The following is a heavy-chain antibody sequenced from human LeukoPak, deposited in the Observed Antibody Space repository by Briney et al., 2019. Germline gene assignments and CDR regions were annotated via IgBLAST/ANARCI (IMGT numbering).Heavy chain of an antibody. D-gene: IGHD1-14*01. J-gene: IGHJ4*02. CDR3: ARARNGRHYFDY. CDR1: GFTFTTYW. CDR2: IKQDGSGK. V-gene: IGHV3-7*01. Sequence: GGSLRDTCAASGFTFTTYWMIWVRQAPGKGLEWVANIKQDGSGKFYVDSVKGRFTISRDNAKNSLYLQMNSLTAEDTAVYYCARARNGRHYFDYWGQGTLVTVSS.